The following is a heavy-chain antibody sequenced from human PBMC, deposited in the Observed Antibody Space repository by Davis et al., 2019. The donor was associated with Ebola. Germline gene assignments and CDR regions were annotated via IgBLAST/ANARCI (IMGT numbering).Heavy chain of an antibody. V-gene: IGHV4-59*08. D-gene: IGHD5-24*01. CDR3: ARRRWLQSGSYGIDV. CDR1: GGSISSYY. J-gene: IGHJ6*02. CDR2: IYYSGST. Sequence: MPSETLSLTCTVSGGSISSYYWSWIRQPPGKGLEWIGYIYYSGSTNYNPSLKSRVTISVDTSKNQFSLKLSSVTAADTAVYYCARRRWLQSGSYGIDVWGQGTTVTVSS.